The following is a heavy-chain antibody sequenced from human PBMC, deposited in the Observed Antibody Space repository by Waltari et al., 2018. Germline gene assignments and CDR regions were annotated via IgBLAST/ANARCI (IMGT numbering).Heavy chain of an antibody. V-gene: IGHV3-15*01. CDR2: IKSKTDGGTT. J-gene: IGHJ4*02. Sequence: EVQLVESGGGLVKPGGSLRLSCAASGFTFSNAWMSWVRQAPGKGLEWVGHIKSKTDGGTTDYAAPVKGRFTISRDDSENTLYLQMNSLKTEDTSVYYCATLFVDFWSGYFFDYWGQGTLVTVSS. CDR3: ATLFVDFWSGYFFDY. D-gene: IGHD3-3*01. CDR1: GFTFSNAW.